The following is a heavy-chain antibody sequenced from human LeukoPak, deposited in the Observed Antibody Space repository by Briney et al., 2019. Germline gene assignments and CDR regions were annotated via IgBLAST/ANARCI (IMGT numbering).Heavy chain of an antibody. CDR3: ARESSGWYGNNYFDH. D-gene: IGHD6-19*01. CDR2: INNSSSYI. V-gene: IGHV3-21*01. J-gene: IGHJ4*02. Sequence: PGGSLRLSCAASGFTFSSYSMIWAPQAPGKGLEGVSSINNSSSYIYCADSVKGRFTISRDNAKNSLYLQMTSLRAEDTAVYYCARESSGWYGNNYFDHWGQGTLVTVSS. CDR1: GFTFSSYS.